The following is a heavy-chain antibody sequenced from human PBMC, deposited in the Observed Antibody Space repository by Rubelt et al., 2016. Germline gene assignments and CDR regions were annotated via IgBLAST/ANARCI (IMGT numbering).Heavy chain of an antibody. D-gene: IGHD6-6*01. CDR1: GFTFTTYT. CDR2: IKEDGSEK. CDR3: ARGASIAGRLFEY. V-gene: IGHV3-7*01. J-gene: IGHJ4*02. Sequence: EVQLVESGGGLVQPGGSLTLSCVASGFTFTTYTMTWVRQAPGKGLDWVANIKEDGSEKNYVDSVKGRFTISRDNAKNTLYVQMNSLRVEDTAVYYCARGASIAGRLFEYWGQGTLVTVSS.